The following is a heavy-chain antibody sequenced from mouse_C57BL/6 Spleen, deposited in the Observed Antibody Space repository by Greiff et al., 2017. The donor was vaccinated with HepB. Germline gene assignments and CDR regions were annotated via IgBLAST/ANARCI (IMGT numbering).Heavy chain of an antibody. D-gene: IGHD2-4*01. J-gene: IGHJ2*01. Sequence: QVQLQQPGAELVKPGASVKVSCKASGYTFTSYWMHWVKQRPGQGLEWIGRIHPSDSDTNYNQKFKGKATLTVDKSSSTAYMQRSSLTSEDSAVYYCAIGDDYDGSLYWGQGTTLTVSS. CDR2: IHPSDSDT. CDR1: GYTFTSYW. CDR3: AIGDDYDGSLY. V-gene: IGHV1-74*01.